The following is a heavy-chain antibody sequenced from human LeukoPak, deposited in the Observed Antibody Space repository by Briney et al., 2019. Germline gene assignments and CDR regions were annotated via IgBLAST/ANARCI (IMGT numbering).Heavy chain of an antibody. V-gene: IGHV4-34*01. CDR1: GGSLSGYY. D-gene: IGHD3-22*01. Sequence: SETLSLTCAVYGGSLSGYYWSWIRQPPGKGLEWIGEINHSGSTSYNPSLKSRVTISVDTSKNQFSLKLSSVTAADTAVYYCARAQGWYYYDSSGYYCVNGMDVWGQGTTVTVSS. J-gene: IGHJ6*02. CDR3: ARAQGWYYYDSSGYYCVNGMDV. CDR2: INHSGST.